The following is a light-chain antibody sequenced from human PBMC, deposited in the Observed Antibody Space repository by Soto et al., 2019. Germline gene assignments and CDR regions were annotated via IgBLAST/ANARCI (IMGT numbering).Light chain of an antibody. V-gene: IGKV2-40*01. J-gene: IGKJ5*01. CDR3: MQHTDFPIT. CDR2: ALS. CDR1: QSLLDTDDGSTY. Sequence: EIVLTQTPLSLPVSPGEPASISCRSSQSLLDTDDGSTYLDWYLQKPGQSPQLLIYALSSRASGVPDRFSGSGSGTELTLRIRRVETEEVGVYYCMQHTDFPITFGQGTRLEIK.